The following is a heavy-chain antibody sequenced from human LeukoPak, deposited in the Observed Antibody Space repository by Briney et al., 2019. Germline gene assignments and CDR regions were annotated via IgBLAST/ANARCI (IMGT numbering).Heavy chain of an antibody. J-gene: IGHJ4*02. V-gene: IGHV3-21*01. D-gene: IGHD3-10*01. CDR2: ISSSSRYI. Sequence: GGSLRLSCAASGFTFSTYSMNWVRQAPGRGLEWVSSISSSSRYIYYADSVKGRFTISRDDAKNSLYLQMNSLRAEDTAVYYCVREWGYGSGPYYFDYWGQGTLVTVSS. CDR1: GFTFSTYS. CDR3: VREWGYGSGPYYFDY.